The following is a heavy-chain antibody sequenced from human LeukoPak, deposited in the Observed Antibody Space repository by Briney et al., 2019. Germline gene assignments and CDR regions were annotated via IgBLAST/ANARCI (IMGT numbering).Heavy chain of an antibody. D-gene: IGHD3-22*01. CDR3: TKINAYHYDSSGYYFDY. V-gene: IGHV3-74*01. CDR1: GFTFTTYW. Sequence: GGSLRLSCAASGFTFTTYWMHWVRQAPGKGLVWVSHINSDGSITSYADSVKGRFTISRDNAKNTLYLQMNSLRAEDTAVYYCTKINAYHYDSSGYYFDYWGQGTLVTVSS. J-gene: IGHJ4*02. CDR2: INSDGSIT.